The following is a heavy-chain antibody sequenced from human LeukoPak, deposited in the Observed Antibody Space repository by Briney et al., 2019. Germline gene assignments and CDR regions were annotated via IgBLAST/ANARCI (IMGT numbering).Heavy chain of an antibody. J-gene: IGHJ6*03. CDR3: AKSFHVRPAAISYMDV. CDR2: ISWDGGST. D-gene: IGHD2-2*01. CDR1: GFTFDDYA. V-gene: IGHV3-43D*03. Sequence: GGSLRLSCAASGFTFDDYAMHWVRQAPGKGLEWVSLISWDGGSTYYADSVKGRFTISRDNSKNSLYLQMNSLRAEDTALYYCAKSFHVRPAAISYMDVWGKGTTVTVSS.